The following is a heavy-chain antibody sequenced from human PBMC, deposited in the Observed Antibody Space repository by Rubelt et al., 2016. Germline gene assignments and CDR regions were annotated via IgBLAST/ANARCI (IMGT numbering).Heavy chain of an antibody. CDR3: ARDEPYSSSWYDY. J-gene: IGHJ4*02. Sequence: QVQLVQSGAEVKKPGASVKVSCKASGYTFTSYYMHWVRQAPGQELEWMGIINPSGGSTSYAQKFQGRVTMPTDTSTGTADMELSGLRSDDTAVYYCARDEPYSSSWYDYWGQGTLVTVSS. CDR1: GYTFTSYY. D-gene: IGHD6-13*01. V-gene: IGHV1-46*01. CDR2: INPSGGST.